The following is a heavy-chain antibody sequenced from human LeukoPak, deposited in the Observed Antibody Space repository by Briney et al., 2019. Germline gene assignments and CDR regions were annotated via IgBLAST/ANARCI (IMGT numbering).Heavy chain of an antibody. Sequence: SETLSLTCTVSGGSISSYYWSWIRQPPGKGLEWIGYIYYSDSSYYNPSLKSRVTISVDTSKNQLSLKLNSVTAADTAVYYCASHSGGYAYWGQGTLVTVSS. CDR3: ASHSGGYAY. CDR2: IYYSDSS. D-gene: IGHD5-12*01. V-gene: IGHV4-59*12. CDR1: GGSISSYY. J-gene: IGHJ4*02.